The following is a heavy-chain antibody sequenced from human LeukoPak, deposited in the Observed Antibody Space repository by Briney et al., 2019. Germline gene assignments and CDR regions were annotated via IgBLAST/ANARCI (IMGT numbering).Heavy chain of an antibody. CDR2: TFYSGST. V-gene: IGHV4-59*01. D-gene: IGHD2-15*01. Sequence: SETLSLTCTVSGGSISSYYGGWIRPPQGKGLGWMGYTFYSGSTNHNHSLKSRVTISVDTSKNQFSLKLSSVTAADTAVYYCARDIADCSGGSCHSNWFDPWGQGTLVTVSS. J-gene: IGHJ5*02. CDR1: GGSISSYY. CDR3: ARDIADCSGGSCHSNWFDP.